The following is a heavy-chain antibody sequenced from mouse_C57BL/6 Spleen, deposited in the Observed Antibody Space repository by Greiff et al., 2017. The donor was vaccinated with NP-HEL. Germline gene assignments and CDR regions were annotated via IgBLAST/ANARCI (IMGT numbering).Heavy chain of an antibody. V-gene: IGHV1-9*01. D-gene: IGHD2-3*01. CDR2: ILPGSGST. Sequence: QVQLQQSGAELMKPGASVKLSCKATGYTFTGYWIEWVKQRPGHGLEWIGEILPGSGSTNYNEKFKGKATFTADTSSNTAYMQLSSLTTEDSAIYYCARFRGTDDGYYAWFAYWGQGTLVTVSA. CDR3: ARFRGTDDGYYAWFAY. CDR1: GYTFTGYW. J-gene: IGHJ3*01.